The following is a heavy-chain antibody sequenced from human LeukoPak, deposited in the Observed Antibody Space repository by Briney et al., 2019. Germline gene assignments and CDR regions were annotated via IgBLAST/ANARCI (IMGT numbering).Heavy chain of an antibody. CDR2: ISYDGSNK. V-gene: IGHV3-30-3*01. CDR1: GFTFSSYA. D-gene: IGHD5-24*01. Sequence: PGGSLRLSCAASGFTFSSYAMHWVRQAPGKGLEWVAVISYDGSNKYYADSVKGRFTISRDNSKNTLYLQMNSLRAEDTAVYYCARDRTLEMATIIDYWGQGTLVTVSS. CDR3: ARDRTLEMATIIDY. J-gene: IGHJ4*02.